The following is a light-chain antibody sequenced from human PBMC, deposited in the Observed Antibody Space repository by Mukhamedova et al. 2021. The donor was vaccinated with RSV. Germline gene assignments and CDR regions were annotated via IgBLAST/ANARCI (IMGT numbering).Light chain of an antibody. J-gene: IGKJ4*01. CDR2: AAS. CDR3: LQDATYTLT. Sequence: WYQRRVHGKAPKLLIYAASSLQTGVPSRFSGSGYGTDFTLTISSLQPEDFATYYCLQDATYTLTLGGGTRVEVK. V-gene: IGKV1-6*01.